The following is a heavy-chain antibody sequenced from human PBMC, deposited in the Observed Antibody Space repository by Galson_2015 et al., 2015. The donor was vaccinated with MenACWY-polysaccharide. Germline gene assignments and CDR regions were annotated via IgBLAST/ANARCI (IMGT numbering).Heavy chain of an antibody. CDR2: ISKSGDSI. D-gene: IGHD3-10*01. Sequence: SLRLSCAASGFSLGAWYMSWIRQAPGKGLEWLSYISKSGDSIYYGDSVKGRFAISRDNAKNSLYLQMNSLKLEDTAVYYCARDSPGGGNALDIWGQGTMVTVSS. V-gene: IGHV3-11*04. J-gene: IGHJ3*02. CDR1: GFSLGAWY. CDR3: ARDSPGGGNALDI.